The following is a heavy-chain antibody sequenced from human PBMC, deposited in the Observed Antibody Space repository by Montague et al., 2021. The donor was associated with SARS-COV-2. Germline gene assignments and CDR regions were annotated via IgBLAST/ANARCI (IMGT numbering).Heavy chain of an antibody. CDR1: GDSISSANYQ. CDR3: ARQVGDFWTGFYVDS. J-gene: IGHJ4*02. V-gene: IGHV4-39*01. CDR2: ISHSRSA. Sequence: SETLSLTCNVSGDSISSANYQWAWFRQPPGKGLQWVGSISHSRSAYYNPSLKSRLTISVDMSKRLFSLDVESVAVADTAFYYCARQVGDFWTGFYVDSWGQGTLVTVSS. D-gene: IGHD3/OR15-3a*01.